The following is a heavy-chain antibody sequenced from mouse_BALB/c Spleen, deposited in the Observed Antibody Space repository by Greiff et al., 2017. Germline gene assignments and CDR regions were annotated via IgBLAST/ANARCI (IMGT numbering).Heavy chain of an antibody. CDR1: GFTFSSYT. D-gene: IGHD4-1*02. V-gene: IGHV5-6-4*01. J-gene: IGHJ3*01. CDR3: TRDSTGTWFAY. CDR2: ISSGGSYT. Sequence: DVQLVESGGGLVKPGGSLKLSCAASGFTFSSYTMSWVRQTPEKRLEWVATISSGGSYTYYPDSVKGRFTISRDNAKNTLYLQMSSLKSEDTAMYYCTRDSTGTWFAYWGQGTLVTVSA.